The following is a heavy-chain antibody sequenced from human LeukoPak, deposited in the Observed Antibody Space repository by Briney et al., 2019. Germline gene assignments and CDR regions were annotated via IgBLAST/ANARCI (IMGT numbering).Heavy chain of an antibody. J-gene: IGHJ4*02. D-gene: IGHD5-12*01. CDR1: GFTFSTSN. CDR2: ITSGRDYI. V-gene: IGHV3-21*01. Sequence: GGSLRLSCALSGFTFSTSNMNWVCQAPGEGLEWVSSITSGRDYISYADSVRGRFTMSRANGKNSLYLQLNSLRAEDTCVYYCARDRDGYNSIDYWGQGTLVTVSS. CDR3: ARDRDGYNSIDY.